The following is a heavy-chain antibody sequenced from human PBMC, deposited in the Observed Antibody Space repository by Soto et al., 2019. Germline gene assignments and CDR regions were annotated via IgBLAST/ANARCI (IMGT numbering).Heavy chain of an antibody. D-gene: IGHD6-13*01. Sequence: GGSLRLSCAASGFTFDDYAMHWVRQAPGKGLEWVSLISWDGGSTYYADSVKGRFTISRDNSKNSLYLQMNSLRAEDTALYYCAKDMDSGLAAAATPGFGLYYYYYGMDVWGQGTTVTVSS. CDR3: AKDMDSGLAAAATPGFGLYYYYYGMDV. V-gene: IGHV3-43D*03. J-gene: IGHJ6*02. CDR2: ISWDGGST. CDR1: GFTFDDYA.